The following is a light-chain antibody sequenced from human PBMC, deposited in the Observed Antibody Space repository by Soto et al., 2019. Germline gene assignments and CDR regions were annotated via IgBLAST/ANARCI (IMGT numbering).Light chain of an antibody. CDR3: QSYDSSLSAVV. V-gene: IGLV1-40*01. CDR1: SSNIGAGYE. CDR2: GNS. Sequence: QSVLTQPPSVSGAPGQRVTISCTGSSSNIGAGYEVHWYQQLPGTAPKLLIYGNSNRPSGVPDRFSGSKSGTSASLAITGLQAEDEADYYCQSYDSSLSAVVFDGGTKVTVL. J-gene: IGLJ2*01.